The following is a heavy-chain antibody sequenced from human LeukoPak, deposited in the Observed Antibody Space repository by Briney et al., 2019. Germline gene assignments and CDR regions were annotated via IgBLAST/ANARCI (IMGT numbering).Heavy chain of an antibody. CDR1: GFTFSSYW. CDR2: ISWDGGST. D-gene: IGHD3-10*01. CDR3: AKDTRAGSGSSFFDY. Sequence: GGSLRLSCAASGFTFSSYWMSWVRQAPGKGLEWVSLISWDGGSTYYADSVKGRFTISRDNSKNSLYLQMNSLRAEDTALYYCAKDTRAGSGSSFFDYWAREPWSPSPQ. J-gene: IGHJ4*02. V-gene: IGHV3-43D*03.